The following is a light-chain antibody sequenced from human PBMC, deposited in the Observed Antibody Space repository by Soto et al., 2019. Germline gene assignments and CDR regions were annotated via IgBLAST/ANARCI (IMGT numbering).Light chain of an antibody. Sequence: DIVMTQSPDSLAVSLGERATINCKSSQSVLYSSNTKNYLAWYQQKPGQPPKPLIYWASTRESGVPDRFSGSGSGTDFTLTISSLQAEDVAVYYCQQYYNTRWTFGQGTKVEIK. CDR1: QSVLYSSNTKNY. V-gene: IGKV4-1*01. J-gene: IGKJ1*01. CDR3: QQYYNTRWT. CDR2: WAS.